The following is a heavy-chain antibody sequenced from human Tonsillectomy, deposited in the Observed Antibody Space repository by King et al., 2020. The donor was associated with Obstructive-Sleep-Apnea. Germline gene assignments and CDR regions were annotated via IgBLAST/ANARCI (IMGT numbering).Heavy chain of an antibody. CDR1: GFTFSSYD. D-gene: IGHD3-10*01. CDR2: IRYDGSSK. J-gene: IGHJ6*02. Sequence: VQLVESGGGVVQPGGSLRLSCAASGFTFSSYDMHWVRQAPGKGLEWVAFIRYDGSSKYYADSAKGRFSISRDNSNNTLYLQMNSLRSEDTVVYYCAKGLLWFGEVDVWGQGTTVTVSS. V-gene: IGHV3-30*02. CDR3: AKGLLWFGEVDV.